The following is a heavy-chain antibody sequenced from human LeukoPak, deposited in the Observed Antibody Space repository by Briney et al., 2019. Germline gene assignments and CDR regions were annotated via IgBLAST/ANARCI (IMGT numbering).Heavy chain of an antibody. V-gene: IGHV3-7*01. CDR3: ASGEDYDSSGYRYFDY. J-gene: IGHJ4*02. Sequence: GGSLRLSCAASGFTFSSYWMTWVRQTPGKGLEWVANIKEDGSEKYYVDSVKGRFTISRDNAKNSLYLQMNSLRAEDTAVYYCASGEDYDSSGYRYFDYWGQGTLVTVSS. D-gene: IGHD3-22*01. CDR1: GFTFSSYW. CDR2: IKEDGSEK.